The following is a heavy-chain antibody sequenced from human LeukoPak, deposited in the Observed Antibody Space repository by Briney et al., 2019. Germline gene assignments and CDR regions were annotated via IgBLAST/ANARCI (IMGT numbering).Heavy chain of an antibody. CDR3: ARDGYGSGSYYY. V-gene: IGHV4-31*03. CDR2: IYYSGST. D-gene: IGHD3-10*01. J-gene: IGHJ4*02. CDR1: GGSISSGGYY. Sequence: SQTLSLTCTVSGGSISSGGYYWSWICQHPGKGLEWIGYIYYSGSTYYNPSLKSRVTISVDTSKNQFSLKLSSVTAADTAVYYCARDGYGSGSYYYWGQGTLVTVSS.